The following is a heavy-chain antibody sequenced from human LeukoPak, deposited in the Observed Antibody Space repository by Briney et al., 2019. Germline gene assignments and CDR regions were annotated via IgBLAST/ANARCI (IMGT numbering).Heavy chain of an antibody. CDR2: IYYRGST. V-gene: IGHV4-59*01. D-gene: IGHD3-22*01. CDR1: GGSISSYY. J-gene: IGHJ3*02. Sequence: SETLSLTCTVTGGSISSYYWSWIRQPPGKGLEWIGYIYYRGSTNYNPSLKSRVTISVDTSKNQFLLKLSSVTAADTAVYYCAAGSSGYTDAFDIWGQGTMVTVSS. CDR3: AAGSSGYTDAFDI.